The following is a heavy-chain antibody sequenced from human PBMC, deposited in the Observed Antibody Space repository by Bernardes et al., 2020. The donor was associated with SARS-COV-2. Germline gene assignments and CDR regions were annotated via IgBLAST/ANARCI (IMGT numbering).Heavy chain of an antibody. D-gene: IGHD6-13*01. J-gene: IGHJ4*02. V-gene: IGHV2-70*11. CDR2: IDWDDDK. CDR3: ARIQVGAAGSPFDY. Sequence: SVPTLVKPTQTLTLTCTFSGFSLSTSGMCVSWIRQPPGKALEWLARIDWDDDKYYSTSLKTRLTISKDTSKNQVVLTMTNMDPVDTATYYCARIQVGAAGSPFDYWGQGTLVTVSS. CDR1: GFSLSTSGMC.